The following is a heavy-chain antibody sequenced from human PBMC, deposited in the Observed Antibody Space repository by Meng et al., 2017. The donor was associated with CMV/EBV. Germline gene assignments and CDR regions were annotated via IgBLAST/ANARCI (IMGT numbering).Heavy chain of an antibody. J-gene: IGHJ1*01. CDR1: VGTFSSYT. Sequence: SSVKVSCKASVGTFSSYTISWVRQAPGQGLEWMGRIIPILGITNYAQKFQGRVTITADKSTSTAYMELSSLRAEDTAVYYCASRGSEVVVVAEHWGQGTLVTVSS. V-gene: IGHV1-69*02. CDR3: ASRGSEVVVVAEH. D-gene: IGHD2-15*01. CDR2: IIPILGIT.